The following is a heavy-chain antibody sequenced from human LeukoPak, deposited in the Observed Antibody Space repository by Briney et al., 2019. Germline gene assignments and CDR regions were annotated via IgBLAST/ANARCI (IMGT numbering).Heavy chain of an antibody. CDR2: IYYSGST. Sequence: PSETLSLTCTVSGGSISSSSYYWGWIRQPPGKGLEWIGSIYYSGSTYYNPSLKSRVTISVDTSKNQFSLKLSSVTAADTAVYYCARRWTWVDYYGSGSYRLRYNWFDPWGQGTLVTVSS. J-gene: IGHJ5*02. CDR3: ARRWTWVDYYGSGSYRLRYNWFDP. D-gene: IGHD3-10*01. CDR1: GGSISSSSYY. V-gene: IGHV4-39*01.